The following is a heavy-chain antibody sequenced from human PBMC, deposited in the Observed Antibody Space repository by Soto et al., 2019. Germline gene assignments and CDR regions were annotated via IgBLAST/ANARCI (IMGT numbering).Heavy chain of an antibody. CDR3: ARLIRDIVVGHDAFDI. V-gene: IGHV4-31*03. J-gene: IGHJ3*02. CDR2: IYYSGST. D-gene: IGHD2-15*01. Sequence: SETLSLTCTVSGGSISSGGNYWSWIRQHPGKGLEWIGSIYYSGSTYYNPSLKSRVTISVDTSKNQFSLKLSFVTSADTAVYYCARLIRDIVVGHDAFDIWGQGTMVTFSS. CDR1: GGSISSGGNY.